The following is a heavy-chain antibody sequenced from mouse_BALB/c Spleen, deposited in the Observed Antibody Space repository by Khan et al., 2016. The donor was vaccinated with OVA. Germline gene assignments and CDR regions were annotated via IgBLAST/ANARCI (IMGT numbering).Heavy chain of an antibody. CDR1: GYTFTTYW. Sequence: QVQLQQSGAELAKPGASVKMSCKASGYTFTTYWMHWVKQRPGQGLEWIGYINPTSGYTDYNDQLKDRTTLSADNSSSTAYMKLDSLTSEDAAVYYCTRDRIDYWGQGTTLTVSS. CDR2: INPTSGYT. J-gene: IGHJ2*01. V-gene: IGHV1-7*01. CDR3: TRDRIDY.